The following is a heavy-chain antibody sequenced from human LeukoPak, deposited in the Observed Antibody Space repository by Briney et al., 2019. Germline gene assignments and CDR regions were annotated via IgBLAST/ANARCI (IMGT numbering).Heavy chain of an antibody. CDR2: INPNSGGT. V-gene: IGHV1-2*06. Sequence: GASVKVSCKASGYTFTGYYMHWVRQAPGQGLEWMGRINPNSGGTNYAQKFQGRVTMTRDTSISTAYMELSGLRSDDTAVYYCARDLSDYGDYNPDYWGQGTLVTVSS. CDR1: GYTFTGYY. J-gene: IGHJ4*02. CDR3: ARDLSDYGDYNPDY. D-gene: IGHD4-17*01.